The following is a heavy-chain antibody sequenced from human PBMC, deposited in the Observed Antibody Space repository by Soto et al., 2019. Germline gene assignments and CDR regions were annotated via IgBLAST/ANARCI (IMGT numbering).Heavy chain of an antibody. D-gene: IGHD2-2*01. J-gene: IGHJ6*03. V-gene: IGHV1-69*02. CDR2: IIPILGIA. CDR1: GGTFSSYT. CDR3: ASGSRSGHCSSTSCSDYYYMDV. Sequence: ASVKVSCKASGGTFSSYTISWVRQAPGQGLEWMGRIIPILGIANYAQKFQGRVTITADKSTSTAYMELSSLRSEDTAVYYCASGSRSGHCSSTSCSDYYYMDVWGKGTTVTVSS.